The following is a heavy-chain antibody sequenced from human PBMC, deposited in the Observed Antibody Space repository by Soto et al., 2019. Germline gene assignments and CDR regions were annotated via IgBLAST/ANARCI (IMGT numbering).Heavy chain of an antibody. CDR2: IYATGTT. V-gene: IGHV4-4*07. D-gene: IGHD1-1*01. CDR3: VRDGTKTLRDWFDP. J-gene: IGHJ5*02. Sequence: PSETLSLTCTVSGASISGFYWSWIRKSAGKGLEWIGRIYATGTTDYSPSLKSRVMMSVDTSKKQFSLKLRSATAADTAVYYCVRDGTKTLRDWFDPWGQGISVTSPQ. CDR1: GASISGFY.